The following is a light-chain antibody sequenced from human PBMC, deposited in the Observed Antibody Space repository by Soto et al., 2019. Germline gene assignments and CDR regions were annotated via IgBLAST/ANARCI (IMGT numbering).Light chain of an antibody. Sequence: QSVLTQSPSASASLGASVNLTCTLTSGHSSYAIAWHQQQPEKGPRFLLRLNSDGSHSKGDGIPDRFSGSSSGAERYLTISSLQSEDEADYSCQTWGRGIVVFGGGTKVTVL. J-gene: IGLJ2*01. V-gene: IGLV4-69*02. CDR1: SGHSSYA. CDR2: LNSDGSH. CDR3: QTWGRGIVV.